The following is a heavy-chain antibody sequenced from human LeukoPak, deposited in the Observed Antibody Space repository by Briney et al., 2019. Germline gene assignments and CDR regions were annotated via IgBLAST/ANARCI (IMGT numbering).Heavy chain of an antibody. CDR1: GASIITSGC. CDR3: AKDRRGNAPRGAFDI. V-gene: IGHV4-4*02. CDR2: IYYGGTT. Sequence: KTSETLSLTCVISGASIITSGCWTWVRQPPGKGLEWIGEIYYGGTTNYNPSLKSRVTISLDRSKNQFSLRLDSVTAADTAVYYCAKDRRGNAPRGAFDIWGQGTMVTVSS. D-gene: IGHD3-16*01. J-gene: IGHJ3*02.